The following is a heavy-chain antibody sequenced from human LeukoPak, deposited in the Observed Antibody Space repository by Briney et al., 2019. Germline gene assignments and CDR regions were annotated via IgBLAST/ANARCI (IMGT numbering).Heavy chain of an antibody. CDR3: ARDILTGYPSYPDY. CDR2: TSSDGSHK. CDR1: GFTFSSDA. Sequence: GGSLRLSCEGSGFTFSSDAMHWVRRAPGKGLEWVAVTSSDGSHKYYADSVKGRFTISKDNSQNTLYLQMSSLRPEDTAIYYCARDILTGYPSYPDYWGQGTLVTVSS. V-gene: IGHV3-30*04. D-gene: IGHD3-9*01. J-gene: IGHJ4*02.